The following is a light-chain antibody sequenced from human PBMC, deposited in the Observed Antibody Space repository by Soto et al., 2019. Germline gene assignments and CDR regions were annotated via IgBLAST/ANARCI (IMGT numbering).Light chain of an antibody. CDR2: DAT. V-gene: IGKV3-20*01. CDR3: QQYGRLPNT. CDR1: QSVSNS. Sequence: ESVLTQSPGTLSLSPGERATLSCRASQSVSNSLAWYQQKPGQAPRLLIYDATSRPTGIPDRFSGSGSGTDFTLTISRLEPEDFAVYYCQQYGRLPNTFGQGTKLEIK. J-gene: IGKJ2*01.